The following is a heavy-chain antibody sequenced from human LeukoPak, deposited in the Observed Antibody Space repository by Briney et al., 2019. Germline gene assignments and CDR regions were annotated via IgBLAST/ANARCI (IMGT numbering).Heavy chain of an antibody. Sequence: SETLSLTCTVSGGSISSYYWSWIRQPPGKGLEWIGYIYYSGNTNYNPSLKSRVTISVDTSKNQFSLKLRSVTVADTAVYYCARSEPAAAVPGDFQHWGQGTLVTVSS. J-gene: IGHJ1*01. V-gene: IGHV4-59*01. CDR2: IYYSGNT. CDR1: GGSISSYY. CDR3: ARSEPAAAVPGDFQH. D-gene: IGHD6-13*01.